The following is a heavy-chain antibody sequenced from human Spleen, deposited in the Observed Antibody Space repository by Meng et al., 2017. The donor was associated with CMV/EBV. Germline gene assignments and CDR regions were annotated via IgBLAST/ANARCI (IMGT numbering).Heavy chain of an antibody. Sequence: ASVKVSCKASEYTFTSYYMHWVRQAPGQGLEWMGIINPSGGSTSYAQNFQGRVTMTRDTSTSTVYMELSRLRSDDTAVYYCARRIFGVVSGMDVWGQGTTVTVSS. CDR3: ARRIFGVVSGMDV. V-gene: IGHV1-46*01. CDR1: EYTFTSYY. CDR2: INPSGGST. J-gene: IGHJ6*02. D-gene: IGHD3-3*01.